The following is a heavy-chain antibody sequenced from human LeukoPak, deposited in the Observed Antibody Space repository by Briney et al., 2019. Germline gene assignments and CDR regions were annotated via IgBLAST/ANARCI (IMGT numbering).Heavy chain of an antibody. CDR1: GFTFSGNW. V-gene: IGHV3-7*01. CDR3: AELLGTSTTYDS. D-gene: IGHD1-7*01. Sequence: PGGSLTLSCEASGFTFSGNWMSWVRQAPGKGLEWVASINPDGSQILYVDSVRGRFTISRDNTKSSLYLQMNSLGAEDTALYYCAELLGTSTTYDSWGQGARVTVSS. CDR2: INPDGSQI. J-gene: IGHJ5*01.